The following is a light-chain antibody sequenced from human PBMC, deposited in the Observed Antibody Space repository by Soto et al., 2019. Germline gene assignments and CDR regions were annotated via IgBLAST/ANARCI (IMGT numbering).Light chain of an antibody. CDR1: SSDVGGYNY. V-gene: IGLV2-8*01. CDR3: SSYAGSNNYV. J-gene: IGLJ1*01. Sequence: QSALTQPPSASGSPGQSVTISCTGTSSDVGGYNYVSWYQQYPGRAPKLMIYAVNKRPSGVPDRFSGSKSGNTASLTVSGLQAEDEADYYCSSYAGSNNYVFGTGTKVTVL. CDR2: AVN.